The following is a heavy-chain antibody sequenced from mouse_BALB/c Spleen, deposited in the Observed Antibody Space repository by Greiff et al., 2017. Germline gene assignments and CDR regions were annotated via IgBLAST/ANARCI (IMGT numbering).Heavy chain of an antibody. V-gene: IGHV5-6-3*01. J-gene: IGHJ1*01. CDR1: GFTFSSYG. Sequence: DVHLVESGGGLVQPGGSLKLSCAASGFTFSSYGMSWVRQTPDKRLELVATINSNGGSTYYPDSVKGRFTISRDNAKNTLYLQMSSLKSEDTAMYYCARPSTLNWYFDVWGAGTTVTVSS. CDR3: ARPSTLNWYFDV. D-gene: IGHD2-1*01. CDR2: INSNGGST.